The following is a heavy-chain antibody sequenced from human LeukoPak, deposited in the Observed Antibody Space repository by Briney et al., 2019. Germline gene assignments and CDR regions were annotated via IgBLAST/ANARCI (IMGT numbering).Heavy chain of an antibody. J-gene: IGHJ4*02. D-gene: IGHD3-10*01. V-gene: IGHV3-30-3*01. CDR3: VKDRTGTYTLDY. CDR1: GFTFSNYA. Sequence: GGSLRLSCAPTGFTFSNYAIHWGRQAPGKGQEWVAFISDDGSRQHYADSVKGRFTISRDNSKNALNLQMNSLRAEDTAVYYCVKDRTGTYTLDYWGQGTLVTVSS. CDR2: ISDDGSRQ.